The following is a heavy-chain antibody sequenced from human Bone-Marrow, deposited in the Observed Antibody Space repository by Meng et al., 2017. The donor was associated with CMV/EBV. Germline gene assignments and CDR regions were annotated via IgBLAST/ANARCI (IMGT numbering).Heavy chain of an antibody. CDR3: AKDRHPDSSSWYGGMDV. CDR1: KFTFSSYS. Sequence: GESLKISCEASKFTFSSYSMNWVRQAPGKGLEWISYISSSGRHIYQGDSVKGRFTISRDNAKNSLYLQMNSLRAEDMALYYCAKDRHPDSSSWYGGMDVWGQGTTVTVSS. D-gene: IGHD6-13*01. V-gene: IGHV3-21*05. J-gene: IGHJ6*02. CDR2: ISSSGRHI.